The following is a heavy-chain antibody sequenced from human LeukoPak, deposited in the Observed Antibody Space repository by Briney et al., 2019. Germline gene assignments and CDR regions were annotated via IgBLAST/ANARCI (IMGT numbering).Heavy chain of an antibody. J-gene: IGHJ6*03. CDR1: GGSISSSSYY. CDR3: ARDHHDSYYMDV. V-gene: IGHV4-39*07. CDR2: IYYSGST. Sequence: SETLSLTCTVSGGSISSSSYYWGWIRQPPGKGLEWIGSIYYSGSTYYNPSLKSRVTISVDTSKNQFSLKLSSVTAADTAVYYCARDHHDSYYMDVGGKGTTVTVSS.